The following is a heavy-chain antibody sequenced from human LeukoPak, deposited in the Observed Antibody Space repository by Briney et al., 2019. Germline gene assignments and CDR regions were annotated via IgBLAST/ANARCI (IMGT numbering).Heavy chain of an antibody. CDR2: FDPEAGDT. J-gene: IGHJ4*02. V-gene: IGHV1-24*01. Sequence: ASVKVSCKASGYTLTELSMHWVRQAPGKGLGWMGGFDPEAGDTVYAHRFQGRLSMTEDTSTNTGYMELTSLRSEDTAVYYCAADGGGLSSVVTPRSSPFDYWGQGTLVTVSS. CDR1: GYTLTELS. CDR3: AADGGGLSSVVTPRSSPFDY. D-gene: IGHD4-23*01.